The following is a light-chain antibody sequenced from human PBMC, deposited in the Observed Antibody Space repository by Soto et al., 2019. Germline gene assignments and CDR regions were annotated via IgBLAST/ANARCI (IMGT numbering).Light chain of an antibody. CDR3: QQYNST. CDR2: KES. V-gene: IGKV1-5*03. Sequence: DTPLTQSPSTLSAFVGDRVTITCRASQSISNWLAWYQQKTGKAPKLLIYKESSLESGVPSRFSGSGSGTEFTLTISSLQPDDFATYYCQQYNSTFGQGTKVELK. CDR1: QSISNW. J-gene: IGKJ1*01.